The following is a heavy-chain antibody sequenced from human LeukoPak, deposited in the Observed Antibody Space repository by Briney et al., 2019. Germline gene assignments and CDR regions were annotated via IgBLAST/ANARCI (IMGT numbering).Heavy chain of an antibody. CDR3: ARPTWTNYMDV. CDR1: GFTLSSSE. Sequence: GGSLRLSCAASGFTLSSSEMNWVRQAPGKGLEWVSYISRSGSTIFYADSVKGRFTISRDNAKNSVSLQINSLRDEGTAVYFCARPTWTNYMDVWGKGTAVTISS. CDR2: ISRSGSTI. V-gene: IGHV3-48*03. J-gene: IGHJ6*03. D-gene: IGHD3-16*01.